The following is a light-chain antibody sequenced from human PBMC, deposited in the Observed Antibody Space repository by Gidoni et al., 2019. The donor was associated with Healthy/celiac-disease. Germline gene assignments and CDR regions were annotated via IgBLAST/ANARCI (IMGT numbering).Light chain of an antibody. CDR3: QQFDTSPFT. V-gene: IGKV3-20*01. Sequence: EIVLKQSPGTLSLSPGERATLSCRASQSVSSSYLAWYQQQPGQAPRLLIYGASSRATGNPDRFSGSWSGTYFPLTISRLEPEDFAVYYCQQFDTSPFTFGPXTKVDIK. CDR1: QSVSSSY. CDR2: GAS. J-gene: IGKJ3*01.